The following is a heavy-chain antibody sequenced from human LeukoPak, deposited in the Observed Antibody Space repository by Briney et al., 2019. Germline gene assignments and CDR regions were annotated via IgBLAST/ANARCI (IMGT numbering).Heavy chain of an antibody. D-gene: IGHD2-15*01. CDR3: AKDGEGRYCSGGSCFPLYYYYGMDV. Sequence: PGGSLRLSCAASGFTFSSYWMSWVRQAPGKGLEGVAVISYDGSNKYYADSVKGRFTISRDNSKNTLYLQMNSLRAEDTAVYYCAKDGEGRYCSGGSCFPLYYYYGMDVWGQGTTVTVSS. CDR2: ISYDGSNK. CDR1: GFTFSSYW. V-gene: IGHV3-30*18. J-gene: IGHJ6*02.